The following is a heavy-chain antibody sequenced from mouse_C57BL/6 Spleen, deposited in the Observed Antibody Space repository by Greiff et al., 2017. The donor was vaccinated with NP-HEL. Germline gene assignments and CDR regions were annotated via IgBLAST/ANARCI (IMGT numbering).Heavy chain of an antibody. CDR3: AREGYGIYYAMDY. V-gene: IGHV3-6*01. D-gene: IGHD1-1*01. CDR1: GYSITSGYY. Sequence: EVKLMESGPGLVKPSQSLSLTCSVTGYSITSGYYWNWIRQFPGNKLEWMGYISYDGSNNYNPSLKNRISITRDTSKNQFFLKLNSVTTEDTATYYCAREGYGIYYAMDYWGQGTSVTVSS. J-gene: IGHJ4*01. CDR2: ISYDGSN.